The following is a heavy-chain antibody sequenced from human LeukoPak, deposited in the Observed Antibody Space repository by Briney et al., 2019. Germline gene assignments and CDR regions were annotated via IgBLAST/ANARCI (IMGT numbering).Heavy chain of an antibody. CDR2: IFYTGST. CDR3: ARVQRIAKLGITRDFDY. V-gene: IGHV4-39*07. CDR1: GGSISTSSYY. D-gene: IGHD1-20*01. Sequence: PSETLSLTCTVSGGSISTSSYYWGWIRQPPGKGLEWIASIFYTGSTYYNPSLKSRATISVGTSKNQFSVNLRSVTAADTAVYYCARVQRIAKLGITRDFDYWGQGTLVTVSS. J-gene: IGHJ4*02.